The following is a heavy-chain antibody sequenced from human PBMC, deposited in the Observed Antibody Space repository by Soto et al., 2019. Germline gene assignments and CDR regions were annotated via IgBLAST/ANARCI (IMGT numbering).Heavy chain of an antibody. CDR1: GYTFTSYD. V-gene: IGHV1-8*01. D-gene: IGHD1-26*01. Sequence: ASLKVSCKASGYTFTSYDINWVRQATGQGLEWMGWMNPNSGNTGYAQKFQGRVTMTRNTSISTAYMELRSLRSDDTAVYYCARASGSSYWFDPWDQGTLVTVSS. J-gene: IGHJ5*02. CDR3: ARASGSSYWFDP. CDR2: MNPNSGNT.